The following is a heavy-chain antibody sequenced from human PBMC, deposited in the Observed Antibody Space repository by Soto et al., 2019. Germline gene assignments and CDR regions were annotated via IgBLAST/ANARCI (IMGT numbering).Heavy chain of an antibody. CDR2: IGGSGDRT. Sequence: DVLLLESGGGLVQPGGSLRLSCAASGFTYSNYDLGWVRQVPGKGLEWGSAIGGSGDRTYYADSVKGRFTISRDNSKNTLYLQMDCLRAEDTAVYYYGSSTRRQLTNGMGVWGQGTTVTVSS. V-gene: IGHV3-23*01. CDR1: GFTYSNYD. CDR3: GSSTRRQLTNGMGV. D-gene: IGHD3-9*01. J-gene: IGHJ6*02.